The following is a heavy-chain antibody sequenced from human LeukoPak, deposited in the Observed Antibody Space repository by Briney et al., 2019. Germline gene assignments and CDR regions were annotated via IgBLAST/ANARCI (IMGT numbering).Heavy chain of an antibody. V-gene: IGHV3-53*01. CDR1: GFTVSGRF. J-gene: IGHJ3*01. CDR2: IYSCEIT. Sequence: GGSLRLSYAVSGFTVSGRFMIWVRQAPGKGGEWVSVIYSCEITYYADSVKGRFTISRDNSKNTLYLQMNSLRADDTAMYYCARQYCSGGSCYYDAFDVWGQGTMVTVSS. CDR3: ARQYCSGGSCYYDAFDV. D-gene: IGHD2-15*01.